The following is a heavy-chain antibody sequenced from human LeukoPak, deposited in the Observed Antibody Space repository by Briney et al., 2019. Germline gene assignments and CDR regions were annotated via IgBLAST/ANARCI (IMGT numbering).Heavy chain of an antibody. J-gene: IGHJ4*01. D-gene: IGHD3-9*01. V-gene: IGHV3-23*01. Sequence: GESLRLSCAASGFTFSNYAMTWVRQAPGKGLEWVSAILSSGGSTYYADSVKGRFTISRDNSKNTLSLQMNSLSAEDTAVYFCAKHTISILTGFTLFDYWGRGTLVTVSS. CDR1: GFTFSNYA. CDR2: ILSSGGST. CDR3: AKHTISILTGFTLFDY.